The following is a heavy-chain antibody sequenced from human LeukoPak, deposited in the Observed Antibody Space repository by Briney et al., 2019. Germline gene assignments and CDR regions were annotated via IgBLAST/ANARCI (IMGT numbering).Heavy chain of an antibody. J-gene: IGHJ4*02. CDR3: ARGSSAYYYSFHY. CDR1: GGSISSYY. V-gene: IGHV4-59*01. Sequence: PSETLSLTCTVSGGSISSYYWSWIRQPPGKGLEWIGYIYYSGTTYNPSLKSRVTISVDTSKNQFSLNLSSVTAADTAVYYCARGSSAYYYSFHYWGQGNLVTVSS. CDR2: IYYSGT. D-gene: IGHD3-22*01.